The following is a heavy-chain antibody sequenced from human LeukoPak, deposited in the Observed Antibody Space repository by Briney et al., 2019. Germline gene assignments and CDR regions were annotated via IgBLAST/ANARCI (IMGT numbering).Heavy chain of an antibody. Sequence: GASVKVSCKTSGYTFTSDGISWVRQAPGQGLEWMGLIGTYKGNTNYAQMFQGRVTMTTDTSTSTAYMELKNLRSDDTAVYYCARTPGMVVVKTFYCMDVWGQGTTVTVSS. V-gene: IGHV1-18*01. J-gene: IGHJ6*02. CDR2: IGTYKGNT. D-gene: IGHD3-22*01. CDR1: GYTFTSDG. CDR3: ARTPGMVVVKTFYCMDV.